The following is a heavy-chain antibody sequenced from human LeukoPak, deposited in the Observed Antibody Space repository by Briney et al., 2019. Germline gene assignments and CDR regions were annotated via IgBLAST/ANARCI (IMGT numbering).Heavy chain of an antibody. D-gene: IGHD3-3*02. V-gene: IGHV3-33*08. CDR3: TTNQIRIREYYFDY. Sequence: QPGGSLRLSCAASGFTFSDCAMRWVRQAPGKGLEWVAVIWYDGSNKYYADSVKGRFTISRDNSKNTLYLQMNSLRVEDTAVYYCTTNQIRIREYYFDYWGQGTLVTVSS. J-gene: IGHJ4*02. CDR2: IWYDGSNK. CDR1: GFTFSDCA.